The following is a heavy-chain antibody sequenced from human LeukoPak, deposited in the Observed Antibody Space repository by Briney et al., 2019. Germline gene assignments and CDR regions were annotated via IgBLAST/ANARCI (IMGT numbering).Heavy chain of an antibody. D-gene: IGHD4-23*01. J-gene: IGHJ4*02. CDR1: GLTFGDYA. V-gene: IGHV3-74*01. CDR3: AGGSGGPAPDY. CDR2: FKSDGST. Sequence: PGGSLRLSCAASGLTFGDYAMSWVRQAPGKGLVWVSRFKSDGSTAYADSVKGRFIVSRDNAQDTLYLQMNSLRVEDTAVYYCAGGSGGPAPDYWGQGALVTVSS.